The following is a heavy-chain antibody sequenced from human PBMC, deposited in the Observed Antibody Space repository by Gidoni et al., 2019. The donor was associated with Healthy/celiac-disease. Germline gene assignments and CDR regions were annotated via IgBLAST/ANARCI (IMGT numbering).Heavy chain of an antibody. D-gene: IGHD6-19*01. J-gene: IGHJ4*02. CDR3: VSRGYSSGWYAY. CDR2: ISGSGGST. Sequence: EVQLLESGGGLVQPGGSLRLSGAASGFTFSSYAMSWVRQAPGKGLEWVSAISGSGGSTYYADSVKGRFTISRDNSKNTLYLQMNSLRAEDTAVYYCVSRGYSSGWYAYWGQGTLVTVSS. V-gene: IGHV3-23*01. CDR1: GFTFSSYA.